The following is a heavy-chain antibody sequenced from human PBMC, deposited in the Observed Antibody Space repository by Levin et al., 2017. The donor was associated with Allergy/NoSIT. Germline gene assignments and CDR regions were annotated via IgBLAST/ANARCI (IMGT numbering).Heavy chain of an antibody. J-gene: IGHJ6*02. CDR3: SWDLAAAGTTGDMDV. V-gene: IGHV1-2*02. CDR2: INPHNGAP. D-gene: IGHD6-25*01. CDR1: GYRFTGHY. Sequence: ASVKVSCKASGYRFTGHYIHWVRQVPGQGLEWMGWINPHNGAPNYAQKFQDRITMTSDTSINTAYMELRGLRFDDTATYYCSWDLAAAGTTGDMDVWGQGTTVTVSS.